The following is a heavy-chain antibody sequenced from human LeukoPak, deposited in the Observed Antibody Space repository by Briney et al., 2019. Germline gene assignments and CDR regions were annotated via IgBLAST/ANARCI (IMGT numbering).Heavy chain of an antibody. J-gene: IGHJ4*02. Sequence: SETLSLTCSVSGGSISSSSHYWGWIRQPPGKGLEWIGEINHSGSTNYNPSLKSRVTISVDTSKNQFSLKLSSVTAADTAVYYCARAWYYYDSSGYYPFDYWGQGTLVTVSS. CDR3: ARAWYYYDSSGYYPFDY. D-gene: IGHD3-22*01. CDR1: GGSISSSSHY. CDR2: INHSGST. V-gene: IGHV4-39*07.